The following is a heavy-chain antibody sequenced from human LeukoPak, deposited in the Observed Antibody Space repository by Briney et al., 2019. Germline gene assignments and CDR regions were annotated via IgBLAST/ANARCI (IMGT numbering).Heavy chain of an antibody. D-gene: IGHD3-16*01. Sequence: ASVKVSCKASGYTFTSYDINWVRQATGQGLEWMGWMNPNSGNTGYAQKFQGRVTMTRNTSISTAYMELSRLRSEDTAVYYCARAPLRLGELYYYYGMDVWGQGTTVTVSS. J-gene: IGHJ6*02. CDR1: GYTFTSYD. V-gene: IGHV1-8*01. CDR3: ARAPLRLGELYYYYGMDV. CDR2: MNPNSGNT.